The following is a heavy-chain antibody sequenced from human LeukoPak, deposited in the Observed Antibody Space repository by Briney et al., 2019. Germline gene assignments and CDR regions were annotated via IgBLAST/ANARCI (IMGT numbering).Heavy chain of an antibody. CDR3: AKGLWFGELLPFDI. Sequence: GGSLRLSCAASGFTFSSSVMSWVRQAPGKGLEWVSAISGSGGSTYYADSVKGRLTISRDNSKNTLYLQMNSLRAEDTAVYYCAKGLWFGELLPFDIWGQGTMVTVSS. J-gene: IGHJ3*02. V-gene: IGHV3-23*01. D-gene: IGHD3-10*01. CDR1: GFTFSSSV. CDR2: ISGSGGST.